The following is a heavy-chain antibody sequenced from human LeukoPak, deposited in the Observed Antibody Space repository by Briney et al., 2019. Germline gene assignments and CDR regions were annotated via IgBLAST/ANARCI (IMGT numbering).Heavy chain of an antibody. CDR3: ARAQSLMVRGVSNFDY. J-gene: IGHJ4*02. V-gene: IGHV3-7*04. CDR1: GFTFSSYW. D-gene: IGHD3-10*01. CDR2: IKQDGSEK. Sequence: QTGGSLRLSCAASGFTFSSYWMSWVRQAPGKGLEWVANIKQDGSEKYYVDSVKGRFTISRDNAKNSLYLQMNSLRAEDTAVYYCARAQSLMVRGVSNFDYWGQGTLVTVSS.